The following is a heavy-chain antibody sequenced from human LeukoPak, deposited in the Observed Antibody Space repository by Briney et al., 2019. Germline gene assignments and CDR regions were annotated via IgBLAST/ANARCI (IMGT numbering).Heavy chain of an antibody. CDR1: GFTFSSYW. CDR3: ARERGYCSSTSCYPFDY. J-gene: IGHJ4*02. Sequence: GGSLRLSCAASGFTFSSYWMSWVRQAPGKGLEWVANMKQDGSEKYYVDSVKGRFTISRDNAKNSLYLQMNSLRAEDTAVYYCARERGYCSSTSCYPFDYWGQGTLVTVSS. D-gene: IGHD2-2*01. CDR2: MKQDGSEK. V-gene: IGHV3-7*03.